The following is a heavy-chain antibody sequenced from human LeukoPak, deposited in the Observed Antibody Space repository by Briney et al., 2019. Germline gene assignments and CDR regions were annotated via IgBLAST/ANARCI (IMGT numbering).Heavy chain of an antibody. V-gene: IGHV1-69*05. CDR2: IIPIFGTA. J-gene: IGHJ6*03. CDR1: GGTFSSYA. CDR3: STARRGGLSYYYMDV. Sequence: SVKVSCKASGGTFSSYAISWVRQAPGQGLEWMGGIIPIFGTANYAQKFQGRVTITTDESTSTAYMELSSLRSEDTAVCYCSTARRGGLSYYYMDVWGKGTTVTVSS.